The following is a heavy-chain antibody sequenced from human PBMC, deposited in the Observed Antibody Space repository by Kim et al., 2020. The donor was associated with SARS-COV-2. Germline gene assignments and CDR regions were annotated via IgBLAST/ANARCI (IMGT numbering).Heavy chain of an antibody. Sequence: GGSLRLSCAASGFTFSSYGMHWVRQAPGKGLEWVAVISYDGSNKYYADSVKGRFTISRDNSKNTLYLQMNSLRAEDTAVYYCAAGAGSGPYYYYYMDVWGKGTTVTVSS. CDR2: ISYDGSNK. D-gene: IGHD6-19*01. J-gene: IGHJ6*03. V-gene: IGHV3-30*03. CDR3: AAGAGSGPYYYYYMDV. CDR1: GFTFSSYG.